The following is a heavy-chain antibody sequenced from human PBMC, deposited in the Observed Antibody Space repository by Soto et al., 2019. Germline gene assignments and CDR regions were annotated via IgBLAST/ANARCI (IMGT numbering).Heavy chain of an antibody. CDR2: FDPEDGET. CDR3: ATGKVRGIYDYVWGSYRPDFDY. CDR1: GYTLTELS. V-gene: IGHV1-24*01. J-gene: IGHJ4*02. D-gene: IGHD3-16*02. Sequence: ASVKVSCKVSGYTLTELSMHWVRQAPGKGLEWMGGFDPEDGETIYAQKFQGRVTMTEDTSTDTAYMELRSLRSEDTGVYYCATGKVRGIYDYVWGSYRPDFDYWGQGTLVTVSS.